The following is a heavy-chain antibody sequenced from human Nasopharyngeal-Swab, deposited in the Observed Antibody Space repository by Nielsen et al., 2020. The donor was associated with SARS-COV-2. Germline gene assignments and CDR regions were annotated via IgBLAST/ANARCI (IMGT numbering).Heavy chain of an antibody. V-gene: IGHV3-21*01. CDR2: ISSSSSYI. CDR3: ARPTMVRGVIISDFDY. CDR1: GFTFSSYR. J-gene: IGHJ4*02. D-gene: IGHD3-10*01. Sequence: GGSLRLSCAASGFTFSSYRMNWVRQAPGKGLEWVSSISSSSSYIYYADSVKGRFTISRDNAKNSLYLQMNSLRAEDTAVYYCARPTMVRGVIISDFDYWGQGTLVTVSS.